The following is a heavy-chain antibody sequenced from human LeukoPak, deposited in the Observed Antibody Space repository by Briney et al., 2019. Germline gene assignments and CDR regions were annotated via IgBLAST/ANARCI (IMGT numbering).Heavy chain of an antibody. CDR1: GGSISSSRYY. Sequence: KSSETLSLTCTVSGGSISSSRYYWGWIRQPPGKGLEWIGSMYYSGSTYYNPSLRSRVTISVDTSKNQFSLKLTSVTAADTAMYYCARPHSGSYYDAFDIWGQGTMVAVSS. CDR3: ARPHSGSYYDAFDI. CDR2: MYYSGST. J-gene: IGHJ3*02. D-gene: IGHD1-26*01. V-gene: IGHV4-39*01.